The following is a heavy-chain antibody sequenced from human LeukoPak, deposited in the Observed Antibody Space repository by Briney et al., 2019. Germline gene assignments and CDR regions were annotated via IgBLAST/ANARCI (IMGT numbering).Heavy chain of an antibody. CDR1: GGSISSYY. D-gene: IGHD6-25*01. J-gene: IGHJ4*02. Sequence: SETLSLTCTVSGGSISSYYWSWIRQPPGKGLEWIANIYHTGGTNYNPSLSSRVTISIDTAKNQFSLKLTSVTAADTAVYYCARRGRNSSGWQDYLWGQGTLVTVSS. CDR3: ARRGRNSSGWQDYL. CDR2: IYHTGGT. V-gene: IGHV4-59*01.